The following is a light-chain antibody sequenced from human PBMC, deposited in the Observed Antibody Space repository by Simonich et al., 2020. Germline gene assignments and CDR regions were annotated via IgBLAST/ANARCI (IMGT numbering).Light chain of an antibody. CDR2: DAS. J-gene: IGKJ1*01. Sequence: DIVLTQSPATLSLSQGKRATLSCSASQSVSSYLAWYQQKTGQAPRLLIYDASNRATGIPARFRGSGSGIDFTLTISSLEPEDFAVYYCQQRSNWTWTFGQGTKVEIK. CDR1: QSVSSY. V-gene: IGKV3-11*01. CDR3: QQRSNWTWT.